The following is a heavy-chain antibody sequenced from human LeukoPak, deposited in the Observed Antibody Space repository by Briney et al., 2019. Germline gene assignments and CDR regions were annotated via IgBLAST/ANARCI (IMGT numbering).Heavy chain of an antibody. CDR2: ISGSGGST. CDR1: GFTFSSST. V-gene: IGHV3-23*01. J-gene: IGHJ4*02. D-gene: IGHD6-19*01. CDR3: AKGSGWYN. Sequence: GGSLRLSCAASGFTFSSSTMTWVRQAPGKGLEWVSGISGSGGSTYYAESMKGRFTISRDNSKSTLYLQMNSLRAEDTAIYYCAKGSGWYNWGQGTLVTVSS.